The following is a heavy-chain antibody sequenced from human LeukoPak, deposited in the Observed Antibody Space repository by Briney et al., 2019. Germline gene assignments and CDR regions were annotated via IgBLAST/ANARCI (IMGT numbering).Heavy chain of an antibody. CDR3: ARVPKWELPFDY. D-gene: IGHD1-26*01. CDR1: GFTFSSYA. Sequence: GRSLRLSCAASGFTFSSYAMHWVRQAPGKGLGWVAVISYDGSNKYYADSVKGRFTISRDNSKNTLYLQMNSLRAEDTAVYYCARVPKWELPFDYWGQGTLVTVSS. CDR2: ISYDGSNK. V-gene: IGHV3-30-3*01. J-gene: IGHJ4*02.